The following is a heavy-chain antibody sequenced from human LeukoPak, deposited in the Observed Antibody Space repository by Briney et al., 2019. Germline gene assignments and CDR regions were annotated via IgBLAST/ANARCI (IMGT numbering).Heavy chain of an antibody. J-gene: IGHJ3*02. CDR3: ARDQPDADAFDI. CDR2: INPNSGGT. V-gene: IGHV1-2*02. D-gene: IGHD1-14*01. CDR1: GYTFTGYY. Sequence: ASVWDSCKDSGYTFTGYYIHWVRQAPGQGLEWMGWINPNSGGTNYAQKFQGRVTMTRDTSISTAYMELSRLRSDDTAVYYCARDQPDADAFDIWAQGTMVTVSS.